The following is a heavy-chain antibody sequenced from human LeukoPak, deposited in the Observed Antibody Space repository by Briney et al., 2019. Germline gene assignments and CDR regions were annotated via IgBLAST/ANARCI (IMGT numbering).Heavy chain of an antibody. CDR3: ARVAGSGSQDY. J-gene: IGHJ4*02. CDR2: ISYDGSNK. D-gene: IGHD3-10*01. V-gene: IGHV3-30*03. Sequence: GGSLRLSCAASGFTFSSYGMHWVRQAPGKGLEWVAVISYDGSNKYYADSVKGRFTISRDNSKNTLYLQMNSLRAEDTAVYYCARVAGSGSQDYWGQGTLVTVSS. CDR1: GFTFSSYG.